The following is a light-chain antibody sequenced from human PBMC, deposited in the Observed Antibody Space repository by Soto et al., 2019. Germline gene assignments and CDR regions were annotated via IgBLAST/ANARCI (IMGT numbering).Light chain of an antibody. V-gene: IGLV1-44*01. J-gene: IGLJ2*01. CDR1: SSNIGSNT. CDR3: TSYAGSNIPVV. CDR2: SND. Sequence: QSVLTQAPSASGTPGQRVTISCSGSSSNIGSNTVSWYQQVPGTAPKLLIYSNDQRPSGVPDRFSGSKSGTSASLAIGGLQSEDEADYYCTSYAGSNIPVVFGGGTKLTVL.